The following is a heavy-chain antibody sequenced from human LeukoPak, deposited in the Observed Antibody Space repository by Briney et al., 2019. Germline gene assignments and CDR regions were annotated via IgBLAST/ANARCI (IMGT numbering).Heavy chain of an antibody. V-gene: IGHV1-69*01. D-gene: IGHD3-10*01. CDR2: IIPIFGTA. J-gene: IGHJ3*02. CDR1: GGTFSSYA. CDR3: ARPRTLYGSGSYYNAYDAFDI. Sequence: SVKVSCKASGGTFSSYAISWVRQAPGQGLEWMGGIIPIFGTANYAQKFQGRVTITADESTSTAYMELSSLRSEDTAVYYCARPRTLYGSGSYYNAYDAFDIWGQGTMVTVSS.